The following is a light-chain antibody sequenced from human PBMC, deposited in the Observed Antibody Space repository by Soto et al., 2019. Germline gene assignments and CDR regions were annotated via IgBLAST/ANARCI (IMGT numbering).Light chain of an antibody. J-gene: IGKJ1*01. Sequence: DIVMTQSPDSLAVSLGERATINCKSSQSVLYSSNNKNCIAWYQQKPGQPPKLLISWASTRESGVPDRFSGSGSGTDFTLTSSSLQAEDVAVYYCQQDYSIVTFGQGTKVEIK. CDR1: QSVLYSSNNKNC. CDR3: QQDYSIVT. V-gene: IGKV4-1*01. CDR2: WAS.